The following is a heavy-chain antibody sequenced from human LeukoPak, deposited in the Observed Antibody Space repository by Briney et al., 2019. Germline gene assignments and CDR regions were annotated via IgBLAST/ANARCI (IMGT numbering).Heavy chain of an antibody. CDR3: ARAGPGSGWYFDY. CDR2: ISPYNGNT. CDR1: GYDFTSVG. Sequence: ASVKVSCMASGYDFTSVGITWVRRAAGQGLEWMGWISPYNGNTRYAQKFQGRVAMTTDTSTTTAYMELRGLRVNDTAVYYCARAGPGSGWYFDYWGQGTLVTVSS. D-gene: IGHD6-19*01. V-gene: IGHV1-18*01. J-gene: IGHJ4*02.